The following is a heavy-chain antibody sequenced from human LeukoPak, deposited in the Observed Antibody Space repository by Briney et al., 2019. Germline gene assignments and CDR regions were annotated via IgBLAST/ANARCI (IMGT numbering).Heavy chain of an antibody. CDR1: GFTFTPYS. Sequence: GGSLRLSCTASGFTFTPYSMNWVRQAPGTGLEWVSSISSSSSYIYYADSVKGRFTISRDNAKNSLYLQMNSLRAEDTAVYYCARDFHCSSTSCLYYFDYWGQGTLVTVSS. D-gene: IGHD2-2*01. V-gene: IGHV3-21*01. CDR3: ARDFHCSSTSCLYYFDY. CDR2: ISSSSSYI. J-gene: IGHJ4*02.